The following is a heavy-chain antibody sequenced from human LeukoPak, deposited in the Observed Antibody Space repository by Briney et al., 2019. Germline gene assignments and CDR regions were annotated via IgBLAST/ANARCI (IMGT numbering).Heavy chain of an antibody. Sequence: SETLSLTCAVYGGSFSGYYWSWIRQPPGKGLEWIGEINHSGSTNYNPSLKSRVTISVDTSKNQFSLKLSSVTAADTAVYYCARESTRYSSSWGDYWGQGTLVTVPS. CDR2: INHSGST. J-gene: IGHJ4*02. CDR3: ARESTRYSSSWGDY. CDR1: GGSFSGYY. V-gene: IGHV4-34*01. D-gene: IGHD6-13*01.